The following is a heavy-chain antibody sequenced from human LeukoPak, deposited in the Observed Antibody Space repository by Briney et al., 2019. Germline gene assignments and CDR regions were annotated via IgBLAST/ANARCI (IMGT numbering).Heavy chain of an antibody. D-gene: IGHD3-22*01. Sequence: SETLSLTCSVSGGSISSSSYCWGWIRQPPGKGLEWIGSIYYSGSTYYNPSLKSRVTISVDTSKNQFSLKLSSVTAADPAVYYCARHRTYYYDSSGYGNFDYWGQGTLVTVCS. CDR3: ARHRTYYYDSSGYGNFDY. CDR2: IYYSGST. V-gene: IGHV4-39*01. CDR1: GGSISSSSYC. J-gene: IGHJ4*02.